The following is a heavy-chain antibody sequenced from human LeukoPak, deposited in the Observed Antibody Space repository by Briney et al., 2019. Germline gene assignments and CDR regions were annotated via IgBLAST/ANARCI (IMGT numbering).Heavy chain of an antibody. CDR1: GGSISSSSYS. Sequence: SETLSLTCTVSGGSISSSSYSWGWIRQPPGKGLEWIGSIYYSGSTYYNPSLKSRVTISVDTSKNQFSLKLSSVTAADTAVYYCARHGIQLWSHFDYWGQGTLVTVSS. CDR3: ARHGIQLWSHFDY. D-gene: IGHD5-18*01. J-gene: IGHJ4*02. V-gene: IGHV4-39*01. CDR2: IYYSGST.